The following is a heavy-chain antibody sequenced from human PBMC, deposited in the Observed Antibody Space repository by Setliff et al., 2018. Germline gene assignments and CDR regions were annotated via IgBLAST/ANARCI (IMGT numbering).Heavy chain of an antibody. Sequence: SGPTLVNPTQTVTLTCSFSGFSLSTTGVGVGWIRQPPGKALEWLALIYWNDDKRYSPSLKSRLTITKDTSINQVVLTMTNVDPVDTATYFCAYRRKMSARYDAFEVWGQGTLVTVSS. J-gene: IGHJ3*01. V-gene: IGHV2-5*01. D-gene: IGHD2-15*01. CDR3: AYRRKMSARYDAFEV. CDR2: IYWNDDK. CDR1: GFSLSTTGVG.